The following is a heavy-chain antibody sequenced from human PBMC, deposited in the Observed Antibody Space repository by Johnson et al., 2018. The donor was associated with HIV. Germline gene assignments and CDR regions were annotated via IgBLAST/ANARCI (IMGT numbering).Heavy chain of an antibody. CDR3: VKDRRFAVAGPHDGFDV. CDR1: GFTFSSYA. D-gene: IGHD6-19*01. J-gene: IGHJ3*01. V-gene: IGHV3-30*04. Sequence: QMQLVESGGGVVQPGRSLRLSCAASGFTFSSYAMHWVRQAPGKGLEWVAVISYDGSNKYYADSVKGRFTISRDNAENSLYLEMNSLRAEDTALYYCVKDRRFAVAGPHDGFDVWGLGTMVTVSS. CDR2: ISYDGSNK.